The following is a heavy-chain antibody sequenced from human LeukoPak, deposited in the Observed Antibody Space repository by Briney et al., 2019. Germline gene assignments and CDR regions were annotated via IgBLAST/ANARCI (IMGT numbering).Heavy chain of an antibody. J-gene: IGHJ6*02. Sequence: SETLSLTCAVYGGSFSGYYWSWIRQPPGKGLGWIGEINHSGSTNYNPSLKSRVTISVDTSKNQFSLKLSSVTAADTAVYYCARGYCSGGSCYSGYVRYYYYGMDVWGQGTTVTVSS. D-gene: IGHD2-15*01. V-gene: IGHV4-34*01. CDR2: INHSGST. CDR3: ARGYCSGGSCYSGYVRYYYYGMDV. CDR1: GGSFSGYY.